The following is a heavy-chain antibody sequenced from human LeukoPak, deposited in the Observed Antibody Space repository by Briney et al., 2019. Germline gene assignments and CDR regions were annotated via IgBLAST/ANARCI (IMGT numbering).Heavy chain of an antibody. CDR2: IKQDGSEK. V-gene: IGHV3-7*01. CDR1: GFTFSSYW. D-gene: IGHD2-2*02. CDR3: GRPICRSTSSYSGGPFFDY. J-gene: IGHJ4*02. Sequence: PGGSLRLSCAASGFTFSSYWMSWVRQAPGKGLEWVANIKQDGSEKYYVDSVEGRFTISRDNAKNSLYLQMNSLRAEDTAVYYCGRPICRSTSSYSGGPFFDYGAGGPRS.